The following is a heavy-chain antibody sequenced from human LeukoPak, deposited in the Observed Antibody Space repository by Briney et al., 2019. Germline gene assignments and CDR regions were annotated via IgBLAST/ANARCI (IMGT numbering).Heavy chain of an antibody. D-gene: IGHD3-3*01. V-gene: IGHV3-21*01. CDR3: ARTITIFGVADAFDI. Sequence: GGSLRLSCAASGFTFSSYSTNWVRQAPGKGLEWVSSISSSSSSYIYYADSVKGRFTISRDNAKNSLYLQMNSLRAEDTAVYYCARTITIFGVADAFDIWGQGTMVTVSS. J-gene: IGHJ3*02. CDR2: ISSSSSSYI. CDR1: GFTFSSYS.